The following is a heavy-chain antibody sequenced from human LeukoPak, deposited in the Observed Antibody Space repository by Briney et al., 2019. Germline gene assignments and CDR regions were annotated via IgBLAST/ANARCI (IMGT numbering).Heavy chain of an antibody. CDR2: IRYDGSNK. V-gene: IGHV3-30*02. D-gene: IGHD2-15*01. CDR3: AKGLYCSGGSCYYMDV. Sequence: GGSLRLSCATSGFTFSNYAMGWVRQAPGKGLEWVAFIRYDGSNKYYADSVKGRFTISRDNSKNTLYLQMNSLRAEDTAVYYCAKGLYCSGGSCYYMDVWGKGTTVTVSS. J-gene: IGHJ6*03. CDR1: GFTFSNYA.